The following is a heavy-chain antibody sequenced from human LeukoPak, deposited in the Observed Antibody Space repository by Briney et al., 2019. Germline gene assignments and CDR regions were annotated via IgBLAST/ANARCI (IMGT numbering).Heavy chain of an antibody. CDR2: IYYSGST. CDR3: ARDRAVAGTDFLFDY. J-gene: IGHJ4*02. V-gene: IGHV4-59*01. D-gene: IGHD6-19*01. Sequence: SETLSLTCTVSGGSISSYYWSWIRQPPGKGLEWIGYIYYSGSTNYNPSLKSRVTISVDTSKNQFSLKLSSVTAADTAVYYCARDRAVAGTDFLFDYWGQGTLVTVSS. CDR1: GGSISSYY.